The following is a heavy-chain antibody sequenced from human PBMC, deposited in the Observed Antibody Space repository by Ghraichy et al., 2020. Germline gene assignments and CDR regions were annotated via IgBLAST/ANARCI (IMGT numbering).Heavy chain of an antibody. Sequence: GGSLRLSCAASGFTFSSYGMHWVRQAPGKGLEWVAVIWYDGSNKYYADSVKGRFTISRDNSKNTLYLQMNSLRAEDTAVYYCARDGGYNWNYCDYWGQGTLVTVSS. CDR2: IWYDGSNK. CDR1: GFTFSSYG. V-gene: IGHV3-33*08. CDR3: ARDGGYNWNYCDY. D-gene: IGHD1-20*01. J-gene: IGHJ4*02.